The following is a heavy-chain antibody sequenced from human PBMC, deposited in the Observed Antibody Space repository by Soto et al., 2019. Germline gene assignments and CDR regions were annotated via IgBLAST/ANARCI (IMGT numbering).Heavy chain of an antibody. V-gene: IGHV3-30*14. CDR1: GVTFRCYA. CDR2: ISDYGSKT. D-gene: IGHD2-21*01. CDR3: DRAYQLYYYFDD. J-gene: IGHJ4*02. Sequence: PGGSLRLSCAGSGVTFRCYAVHWVRQTPGKGLEWVTVISDYGSKTYYADSVKGRFSVSRDDSTNMVFLQMSSLRCEDTAAYNCDRAYQLYYYFDDWGPGTPVTVSS.